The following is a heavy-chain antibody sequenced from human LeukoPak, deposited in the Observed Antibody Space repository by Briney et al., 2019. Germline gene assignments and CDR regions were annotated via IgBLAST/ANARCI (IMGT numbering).Heavy chain of an antibody. CDR1: GFTFGDYS. V-gene: IGHV3-21*01. J-gene: IGHJ5*02. CDR2: ISSSSSHI. Sequence: GGSLRLSCVTSGFTFGDYSMNWVRQAPGKGLEWVSSISSSSSHIYYADSVKGRFTISRDNAKNSLYLQMNSLRAEDTAVYYCASQASSSWYGNWFDPWGQGTLVTVPS. D-gene: IGHD6-13*01. CDR3: ASQASSSWYGNWFDP.